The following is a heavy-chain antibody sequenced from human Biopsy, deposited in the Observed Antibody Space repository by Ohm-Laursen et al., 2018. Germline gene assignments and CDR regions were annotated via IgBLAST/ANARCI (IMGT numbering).Heavy chain of an antibody. CDR1: GGSISSDY. V-gene: IGHV4-59*01. CDR2: IYYSGST. Sequence: VTLSLTCTVSGGSISSDYWSWIRQPPGKGLEWIGYIYYSGSTNYNPSLKSRVTISVDTSKNQFSLRLNSVTAADTAVYYCARATNSTGWPYYYFYGMDVWGQGTTVTVSS. J-gene: IGHJ6*02. D-gene: IGHD2/OR15-2a*01. CDR3: ARATNSTGWPYYYFYGMDV.